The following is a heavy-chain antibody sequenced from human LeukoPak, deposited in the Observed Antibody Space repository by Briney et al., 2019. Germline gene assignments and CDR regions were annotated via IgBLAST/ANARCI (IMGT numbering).Heavy chain of an antibody. J-gene: IGHJ5*02. V-gene: IGHV3-11*01. CDR3: ARAGQNNWFDP. CDR1: GFSFSTFW. Sequence: GGSLRLSCAASGFSFSTFWMGWVRQAPGKGLEWVSFLSGSGEIIYYADSVKGRFTISRDNAKNSLYLQMNSLRAEDTAVYHCARAGQNNWFDPWGQGTLVTVSS. CDR2: LSGSGEII.